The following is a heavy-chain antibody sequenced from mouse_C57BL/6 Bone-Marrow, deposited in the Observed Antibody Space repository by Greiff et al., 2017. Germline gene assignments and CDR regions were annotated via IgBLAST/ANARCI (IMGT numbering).Heavy chain of an antibody. CDR1: GYAFSSYW. J-gene: IGHJ2*01. CDR2: IYPGDGDT. Sequence: VKLMESGAELVKPGASVKISCKASGYAFSSYWMNWVKQRPGKGLEWIGQIYPGDGDTNYNGKFKGKATLTADKSSSTAYMQLSSLTSEDSAVYFCARRDYGSSYRPWGQGTTLTVSS. V-gene: IGHV1-80*01. D-gene: IGHD1-1*01. CDR3: ARRDYGSSYRP.